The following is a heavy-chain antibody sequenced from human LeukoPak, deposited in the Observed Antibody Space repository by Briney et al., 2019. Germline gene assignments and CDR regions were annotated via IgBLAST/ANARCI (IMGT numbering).Heavy chain of an antibody. D-gene: IGHD6-13*01. V-gene: IGHV4-39*01. J-gene: IGHJ4*02. Sequence: SETLSLTCTVSGGSISSSSYYWGWIRQTPGKGLEWIGSIYYSGSTYYNPSLKSRVTISVDTSKNQFSLKLSSVTAADTAVYYCARHVSGSWSYYFDYWGQGTLVTVSS. CDR2: IYYSGST. CDR3: ARHVSGSWSYYFDY. CDR1: GGSISSSSYY.